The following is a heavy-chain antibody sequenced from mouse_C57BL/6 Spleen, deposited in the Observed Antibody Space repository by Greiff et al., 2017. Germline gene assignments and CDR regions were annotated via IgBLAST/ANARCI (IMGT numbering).Heavy chain of an antibody. V-gene: IGHV1-42*01. CDR3: ARRAIYYDYDGFAY. CDR2: INPSTGGT. Sequence: VHVKQSGPELVKPGASVKISCKASGYSFTGYYMNWVKQSPEKSLEWIGEINPSTGGTTYNQKFKAKATLTVDKSSSTAYMQLKSLTSEDSAVYYCARRAIYYDYDGFAYWGQGTLVTVSA. CDR1: GYSFTGYY. D-gene: IGHD2-4*01. J-gene: IGHJ3*01.